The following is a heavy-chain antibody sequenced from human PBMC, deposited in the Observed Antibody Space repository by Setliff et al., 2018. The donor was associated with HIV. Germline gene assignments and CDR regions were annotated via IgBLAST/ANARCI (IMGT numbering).Heavy chain of an antibody. V-gene: IGHV3-15*01. CDR2: IKSDGETA. Sequence: GGSLRLSCAASGFTFSKTWMTWVRQAPGKGLEWVGRIKSDGETADYAAPVKDRFTISRDDSKSTLYLQMNSLKTEDTAIYYCTTDLGSGRFSWNNNWGQGTLVTVSS. CDR3: TTDLGSGRFSWNNN. D-gene: IGHD1-26*01. CDR1: GFTFSKTW. J-gene: IGHJ4*02.